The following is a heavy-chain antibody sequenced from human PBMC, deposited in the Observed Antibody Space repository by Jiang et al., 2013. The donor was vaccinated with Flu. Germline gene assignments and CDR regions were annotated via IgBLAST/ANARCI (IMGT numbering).Heavy chain of an antibody. J-gene: IGHJ4*02. V-gene: IGHV1-18*01. D-gene: IGHD2-21*02. CDR3: ARDCGGDCYSNFDY. CDR2: IRTNNGDT. Sequence: GQGLEWMGWIRTNNGDTKYAQKVQGRVTMTTDTSMRTAYLELRSLRSDDTAVYYCARDCGGDCYSNFDYWGQGTLVTVSS.